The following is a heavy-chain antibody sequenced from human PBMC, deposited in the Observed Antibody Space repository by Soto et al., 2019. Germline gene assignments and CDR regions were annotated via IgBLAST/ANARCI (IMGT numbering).Heavy chain of an antibody. J-gene: IGHJ4*02. Sequence: PGGSLRLSCAASGFTFSSYAMHWVRQAPGKGLQWVAVISYDGSNKYYADSVKGRFTISRDNSKNTLYLQMNSLRAEDTAVYYCARGGSQKRMSMIVVASYYFDYWGQGTMVTAS. D-gene: IGHD3-22*01. CDR3: ARGGSQKRMSMIVVASYYFDY. V-gene: IGHV3-30-3*01. CDR1: GFTFSSYA. CDR2: ISYDGSNK.